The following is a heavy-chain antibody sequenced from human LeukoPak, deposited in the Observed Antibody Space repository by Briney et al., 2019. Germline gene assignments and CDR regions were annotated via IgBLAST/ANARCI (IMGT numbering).Heavy chain of an antibody. Sequence: SWVRQAPGKGLEWIGYIYYSGSTYYNPSLKSRVTISVDTSKNQFSLKLSSVTAADTAVYYCARDYGDYQFDYWGQGTLVTVSS. V-gene: IGHV4-30-4*08. D-gene: IGHD4-17*01. CDR3: ARDYGDYQFDY. J-gene: IGHJ4*02. CDR2: IYYSGST.